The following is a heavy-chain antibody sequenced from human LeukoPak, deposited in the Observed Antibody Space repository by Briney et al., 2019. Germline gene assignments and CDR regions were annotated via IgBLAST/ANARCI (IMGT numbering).Heavy chain of an antibody. CDR1: GGSISPYY. CDR2: IYYNGNT. Sequence: SETLSLTCTVSGGSISPYYWTWIRQPPGKGLEWIGYIYYNGNTNYNPSLKSRITISVDTSKNQFSLRLKSVTAADTAMCYCARGPLSSRTTWTWFDPWGQGTLVTVSS. V-gene: IGHV4-59*01. J-gene: IGHJ5*02. D-gene: IGHD6-13*01. CDR3: ARGPLSSRTTWTWFDP.